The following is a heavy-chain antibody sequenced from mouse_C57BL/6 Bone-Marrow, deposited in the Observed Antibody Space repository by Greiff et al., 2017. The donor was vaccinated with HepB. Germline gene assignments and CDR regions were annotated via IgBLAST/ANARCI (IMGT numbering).Heavy chain of an antibody. CDR2: IHPNSGST. J-gene: IGHJ2*01. Sequence: QVQLQQPGAELVKPGASVKLSCKASGYTFTSYWMHWVTQRPGQGLEWIGMIHPNSGSTNYNEKFKSKATLTVDKSSSTAYMQLSSLTSEDSAVYYCARKDYYGSSYYFDYWGQGTTLTVSS. CDR1: GYTFTSYW. D-gene: IGHD1-1*01. CDR3: ARKDYYGSSYYFDY. V-gene: IGHV1-64*01.